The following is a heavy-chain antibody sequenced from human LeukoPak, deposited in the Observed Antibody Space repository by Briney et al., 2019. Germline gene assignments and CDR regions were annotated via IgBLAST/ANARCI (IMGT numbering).Heavy chain of an antibody. CDR3: ARAAGGSYYDSSGYYH. J-gene: IGHJ5*02. Sequence: GGSLRLSCAASGFTFDDYGMSWVRQAPGKGLEWVSGINWNGGSTGYADSVKGRFTISRDNAKNSLYLQMKSLRAEDTALYYCARAAGGSYYDSSGYYHWGQGTLVTVSS. D-gene: IGHD3-22*01. V-gene: IGHV3-20*04. CDR2: INWNGGST. CDR1: GFTFDDYG.